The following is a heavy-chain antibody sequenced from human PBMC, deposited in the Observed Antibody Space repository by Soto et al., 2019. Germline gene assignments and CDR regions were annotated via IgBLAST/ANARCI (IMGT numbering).Heavy chain of an antibody. Sequence: QITLKESGPTLVKSTQTLTLTCTFSGFSLTTSGVGVGWIRQPPGKALEWLALIYWDDDKRYSPSLKSRLTPTKAPSKNQVALIMTTIDPSYTATYYCAHSLGEGWFDPWGQGTLITVSS. D-gene: IGHD3-16*01. J-gene: IGHJ5*02. CDR3: AHSLGEGWFDP. CDR1: GFSLTTSGVG. V-gene: IGHV2-5*02. CDR2: IYWDDDK.